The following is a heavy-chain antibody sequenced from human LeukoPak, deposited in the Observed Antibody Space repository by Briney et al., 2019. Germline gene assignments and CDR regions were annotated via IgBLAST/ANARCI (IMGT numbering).Heavy chain of an antibody. J-gene: IGHJ4*02. CDR1: GGSISGSTYY. Sequence: SETLSLTCTVSGGSISGSTYYWGWVRQPPGRGLEWIGSMHYSGVTYYNPSLKSRVTISVDTSKKQISLKLSSVTAADTAVYYCASLLITGVNYYFDYWGQGSLVTVSS. CDR2: MHYSGVT. CDR3: ASLLITGVNYYFDY. D-gene: IGHD1-20*01. V-gene: IGHV4-39*01.